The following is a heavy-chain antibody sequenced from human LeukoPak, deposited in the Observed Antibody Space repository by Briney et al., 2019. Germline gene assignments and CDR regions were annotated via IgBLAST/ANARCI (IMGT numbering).Heavy chain of an antibody. V-gene: IGHV4-30-4*08. D-gene: IGHD3-10*01. CDR2: IYYSGST. CDR1: GGSISSGGYY. J-gene: IGHJ4*02. CDR3: ASEELNYYGSGSSFDY. Sequence: SETLSLTCTVSGGSISSGGYYWSWIRQHPGKGLEWIGYIYYSGSTYYNPSLKSRVTISVDTSKNQFSLRLSSVTAADTAVYYCASEELNYYGSGSSFDYWGQGTLVTVSS.